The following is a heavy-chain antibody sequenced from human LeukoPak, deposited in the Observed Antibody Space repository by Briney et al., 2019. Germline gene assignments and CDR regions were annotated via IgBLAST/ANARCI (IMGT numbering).Heavy chain of an antibody. J-gene: IGHJ4*02. V-gene: IGHV1-2*02. Sequence: ASVKVSCKASGGTFSSYAISWVRQAPGQGLEWMGWINPNSGGTNYAQKFQGRVTMTRDTSISTAYMELSRLRSDDTALYYCATYRNCGDFYSGFDYWGQGTLVTVSS. CDR2: INPNSGGT. CDR3: ATYRNCGDFYSGFDY. D-gene: IGHD2-21*01. CDR1: GGTFSSYA.